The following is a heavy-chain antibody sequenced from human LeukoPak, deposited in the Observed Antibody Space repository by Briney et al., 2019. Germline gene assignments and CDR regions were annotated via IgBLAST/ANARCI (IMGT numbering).Heavy chain of an antibody. CDR1: GGTFSSYA. CDR2: IIPILGIA. V-gene: IGHV1-69*04. J-gene: IGHJ4*02. CDR3: AREGSSSWDYYFDY. D-gene: IGHD6-13*01. Sequence: ASVKVSCKASGGTFSSYAISWVRQAPGQGLEWMGRIIPILGIANYAQKFQGRVTITADKSTSTAYMELSSLRSEDTAVYYRAREGSSSWDYYFDYWGQGTLVTVSS.